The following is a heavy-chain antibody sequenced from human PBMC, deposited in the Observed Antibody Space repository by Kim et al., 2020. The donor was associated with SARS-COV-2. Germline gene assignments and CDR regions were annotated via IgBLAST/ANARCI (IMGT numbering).Heavy chain of an antibody. J-gene: IGHJ6*02. Sequence: GGSLRLSCAASGFTFSNAWMSWVRQAPGKGLEWVGRIKSKTDGGTTDYAAPVKGRFTISRDDSKNTLYLQMNSLKTEDTAVYYCTTTDLGYCSSTSCYMIILDYYYGMDVWGQGTPVTFSS. CDR3: TTTDLGYCSSTSCYMIILDYYYGMDV. CDR1: GFTFSNAW. V-gene: IGHV3-15*01. CDR2: IKSKTDGGTT. D-gene: IGHD2-2*02.